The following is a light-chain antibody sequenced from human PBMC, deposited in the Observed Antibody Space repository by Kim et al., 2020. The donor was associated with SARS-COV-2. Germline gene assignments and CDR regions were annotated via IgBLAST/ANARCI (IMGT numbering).Light chain of an antibody. CDR2: EVT. Sequence: GQSVTISCTGTSSDVGGYNYVSWYQQHPGKAPKVMIFEVTKRPSGVPDRFSGSKSGNTASLTVSGLQAEDEADYYCSSYGGSNNLVFGGGTQLTVL. CDR3: SSYGGSNNLV. J-gene: IGLJ2*01. V-gene: IGLV2-8*01. CDR1: SSDVGGYNY.